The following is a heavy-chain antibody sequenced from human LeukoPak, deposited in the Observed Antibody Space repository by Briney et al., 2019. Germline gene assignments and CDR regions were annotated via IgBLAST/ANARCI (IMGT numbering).Heavy chain of an antibody. CDR1: GGSISSGSYY. Sequence: SQTLSLTCTVPGGSISSGSYYWNWIRQPAGKGLEWIGRIYTSGSTNYNPSLKSRVTKSVDTSKNQFSLKLSSVTAADTAVYYCAREYSSSSVPNDYFDYWGQGTLVTVSS. D-gene: IGHD6-6*01. J-gene: IGHJ4*02. CDR2: IYTSGST. V-gene: IGHV4-61*02. CDR3: AREYSSSSVPNDYFDY.